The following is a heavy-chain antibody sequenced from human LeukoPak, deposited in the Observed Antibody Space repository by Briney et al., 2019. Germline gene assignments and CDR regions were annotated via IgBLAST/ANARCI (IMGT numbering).Heavy chain of an antibody. Sequence: GGSLRPSCAASGFTVSSNYMNWVRQAPGKGLEWVSVISGNGRTFYADSLKGRFTVSRDNSKNTLYLQMNSLRAEDTAVYYCATSLGLEDPYYYYYMDVWGKGTTVTVSS. CDR3: ATSLGLEDPYYYYYMDV. D-gene: IGHD1-1*01. V-gene: IGHV3-66*02. J-gene: IGHJ6*03. CDR2: ISGNGRT. CDR1: GFTVSSNY.